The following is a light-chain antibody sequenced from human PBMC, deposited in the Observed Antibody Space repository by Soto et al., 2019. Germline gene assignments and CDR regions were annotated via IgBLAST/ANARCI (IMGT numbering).Light chain of an antibody. CDR3: ATWDDNLNGGA. V-gene: IGLV1-44*01. CDR2: SNH. CDR1: SSNIGSNT. J-gene: IGLJ3*02. Sequence: QAVVTQPPSTSGTPGQRVTISCSGSSSNIGSNTVNWYYQLPGTAPKLLIYSNHHRPSGVPDRFSGSKSGTSASLAISGLQSEDEADYYCATWDDNLNGGAFGGGTKLTVL.